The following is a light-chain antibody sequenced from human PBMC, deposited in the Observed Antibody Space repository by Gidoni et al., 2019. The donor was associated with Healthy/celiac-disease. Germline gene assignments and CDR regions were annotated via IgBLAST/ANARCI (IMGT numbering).Light chain of an antibody. Sequence: QSALTQPRSVSGSPGQSFTISCTGTSSDVGGYNYVSWYQQHPGKAPKLMIYDVSKRPSGVPDRFSGSKSGNTASLTISGLQAEDEADYYCCSYAGSSFGGGTKLTVL. CDR3: CSYAGSS. CDR2: DVS. V-gene: IGLV2-11*01. CDR1: SSDVGGYNY. J-gene: IGLJ3*02.